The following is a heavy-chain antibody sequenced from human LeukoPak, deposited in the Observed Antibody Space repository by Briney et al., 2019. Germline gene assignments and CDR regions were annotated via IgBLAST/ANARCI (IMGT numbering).Heavy chain of an antibody. V-gene: IGHV4-30-4*01. J-gene: IGHJ6*02. Sequence: SETLSLTCTVSGGSNSSGDYYWSWIRQPPGKGLEWIGYIYYSGSTYYNPSLKSRVTISVDTSKNQFSLKLSSVTAADTAVYYCARDPRYYYDSSGYYSYGMDVWGQGTTVTVSS. CDR2: IYYSGST. CDR1: GGSNSSGDYY. CDR3: ARDPRYYYDSSGYYSYGMDV. D-gene: IGHD3-22*01.